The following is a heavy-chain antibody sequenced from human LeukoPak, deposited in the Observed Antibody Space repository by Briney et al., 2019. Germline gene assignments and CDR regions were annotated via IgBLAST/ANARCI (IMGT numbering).Heavy chain of an antibody. V-gene: IGHV3-9*01. D-gene: IGHD4-17*01. CDR3: AKDIRLYDYGDSFDY. Sequence: PGGSLRLSCAASGFTFDDYAMHWVRQAPGKGLEWVSGISWNSGSIGYADSVKGRVTISRDNAKNSLYLQMNSLRAEDTALYYCAKDIRLYDYGDSFDYWGQGTLVTVSS. CDR1: GFTFDDYA. J-gene: IGHJ4*02. CDR2: ISWNSGSI.